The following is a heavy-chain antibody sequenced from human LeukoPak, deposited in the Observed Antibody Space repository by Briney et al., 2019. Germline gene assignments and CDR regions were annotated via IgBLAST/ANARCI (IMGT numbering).Heavy chain of an antibody. J-gene: IGHJ4*02. CDR2: ISGSGGST. CDR1: GFTFSSYG. CDR3: ASITGERTRYSSGWYGGDDY. V-gene: IGHV3-23*01. Sequence: GGSLRLSCAASGFTFSSYGMSWVRQAPGKGLEWVSAISGSGGSTYYADSVKGRFTISRDNSKNTLYLQMNSLRAEDTAVYYCASITGERTRYSSGWYGGDDYWGQGTLVTVSS. D-gene: IGHD6-19*01.